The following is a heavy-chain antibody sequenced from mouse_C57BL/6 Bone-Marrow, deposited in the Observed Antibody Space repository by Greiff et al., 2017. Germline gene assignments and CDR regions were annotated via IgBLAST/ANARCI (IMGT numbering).Heavy chain of an antibody. CDR1: GFTFSSYG. CDR2: ISSGGSYT. J-gene: IGHJ2*01. V-gene: IGHV5-6*01. Sequence: EVQLVESGGDLVKPGGSLKLSCAASGFTFSSYGMSWVRQTPDKRLEWVATISSGGSYTYYPYSVKGRFTISRANAKNTRYLQLSSLKSEDTAMYYCAGRELLRSLYYFAYWGQGTTLTVSS. CDR3: AGRELLRSLYYFAY. D-gene: IGHD1-1*01.